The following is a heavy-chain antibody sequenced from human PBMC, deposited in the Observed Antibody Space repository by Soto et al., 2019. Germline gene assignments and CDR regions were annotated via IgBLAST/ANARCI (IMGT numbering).Heavy chain of an antibody. CDR3: ARRPQAVAGTTNWFDP. J-gene: IGHJ5*02. Sequence: ASVKVSLKASWYTFTNYAMNLVRQAPWQGLEWMGWINTNTGNPTYAQGFTGRFVFSLDTSVSTAYLQICSLKAEDTAVYYCARRPQAVAGTTNWFDPWGQGTLVTVSS. CDR2: INTNTGNP. D-gene: IGHD6-19*01. CDR1: WYTFTNYA. V-gene: IGHV7-4-1*01.